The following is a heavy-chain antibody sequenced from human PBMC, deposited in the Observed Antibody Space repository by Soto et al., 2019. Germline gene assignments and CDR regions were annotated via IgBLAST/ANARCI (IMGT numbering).Heavy chain of an antibody. D-gene: IGHD3-22*01. CDR1: GFTFSSYS. CDR3: GREGDSSGWYNWFDP. Sequence: EVQLVESGGGLVQPGGSLRLSCAASGFTFSSYSMNWVRQAPGKGLEWVSYISSSSSTIYYADSVKGRFTISRDNAKNSLYLQMNSLRAEDTAVYYCGREGDSSGWYNWFDPWGQGTLVTVSS. J-gene: IGHJ5*02. V-gene: IGHV3-48*01. CDR2: ISSSSSTI.